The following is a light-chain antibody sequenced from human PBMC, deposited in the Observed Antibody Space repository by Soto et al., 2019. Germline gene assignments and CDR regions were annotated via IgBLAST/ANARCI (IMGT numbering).Light chain of an antibody. J-gene: IGKJ5*01. CDR2: GAS. CDR1: QSVSSSY. V-gene: IGKV3-20*01. Sequence: EIVLTQSPGTLSLSPGERATLSCRASQSVSSSYLAWHQQKPGQAPRLLIYGASSRAIGIPDRFSGSGSGTDFTLTISRLEPEDFAVYYCQQYGSASITFGQGTRLEIK. CDR3: QQYGSASIT.